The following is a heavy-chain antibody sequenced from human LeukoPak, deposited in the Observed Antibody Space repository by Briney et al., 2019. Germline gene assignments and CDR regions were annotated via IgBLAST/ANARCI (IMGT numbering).Heavy chain of an antibody. Sequence: SETLSLTCAVYGGSFSGYYWSWIRQPPGKGLEWIGEINHSGSTNYNPSLTSRVTISVDTSKNQFSLKLSSVTAADTAVYYCAIHIVVVPAAKKKNWFDPWGQGTLVTVSS. CDR3: AIHIVVVPAAKKKNWFDP. V-gene: IGHV4-34*01. CDR1: GGSFSGYY. CDR2: INHSGST. D-gene: IGHD2-2*01. J-gene: IGHJ5*02.